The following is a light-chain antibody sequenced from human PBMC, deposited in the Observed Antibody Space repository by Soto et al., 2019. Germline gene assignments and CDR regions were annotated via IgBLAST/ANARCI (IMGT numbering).Light chain of an antibody. CDR2: EVT. V-gene: IGLV2-14*01. Sequence: QSALTQPASVSGSPGQSITISCTGTSSDVGEYNSVSWYQQHPGKAPKLIIYEVTNRPSGVSDRLSGSKSGNTASLTISGLQAEDEADYYCSSHADSYNWVFGGGTKLTVL. CDR3: SSHADSYNWV. CDR1: SSDVGEYNS. J-gene: IGLJ3*02.